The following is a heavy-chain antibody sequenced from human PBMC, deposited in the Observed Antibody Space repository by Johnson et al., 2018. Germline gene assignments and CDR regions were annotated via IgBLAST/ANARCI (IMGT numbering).Heavy chain of an antibody. CDR3: ARDGVAARESYYYYYMDV. CDR1: GFTFSSYA. Sequence: QVQLVESGGGVVQPGRSLRLSCAASGFTFSSYAMHWVRQAPGKGLEWVAVISYDGSNKYYADSVKGRFTISSDNSKNTLYLQMNSLRAEDTAVYDCARDGVAARESYYYYYMDVWGKGTTVTVSS. J-gene: IGHJ6*03. D-gene: IGHD6-6*01. CDR2: ISYDGSNK. V-gene: IGHV3-30-3*01.